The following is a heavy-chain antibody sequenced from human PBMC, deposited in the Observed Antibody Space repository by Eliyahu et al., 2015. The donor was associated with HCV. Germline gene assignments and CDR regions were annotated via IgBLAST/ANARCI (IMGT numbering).Heavy chain of an antibody. CDR2: IIPIXGTA. J-gene: IGHJ4*02. CDR1: GXXFSSYA. Sequence: QVQXVQXGAEVKKPGSSVXVSCKXXGXXFSSYATXWVRQAPGQGLEWMGGIIPIXGTANYAQKFQGRVTITADKSTSTAYMELSSLRSEDTAVYYCASSPRRGYSAASDYWGQGTLVTVSS. D-gene: IGHD5-12*01. CDR3: ASSPRRGYSAASDY. V-gene: IGHV1-69*06.